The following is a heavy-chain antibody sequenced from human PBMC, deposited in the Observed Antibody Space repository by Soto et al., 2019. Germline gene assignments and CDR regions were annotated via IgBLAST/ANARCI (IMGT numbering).Heavy chain of an antibody. J-gene: IGHJ4*02. V-gene: IGHV3-23*01. CDR1: GFTFSRHA. Sequence: GGSLRLSCAASGFTFSRHALSWVRRAPGKGLEWVSAISAGGGTTYYAGSVKGRFTISRDNSKNTLFLQMKSLRADDTAVYYCAKGSLDYSDSGTYLPFDYWGQGTPVTVSS. D-gene: IGHD3-22*01. CDR3: AKGSLDYSDSGTYLPFDY. CDR2: ISAGGGTT.